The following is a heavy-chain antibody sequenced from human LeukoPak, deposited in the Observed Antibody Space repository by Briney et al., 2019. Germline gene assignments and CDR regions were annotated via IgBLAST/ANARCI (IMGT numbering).Heavy chain of an antibody. D-gene: IGHD6-13*01. CDR3: ARERSWQQPSDY. J-gene: IGHJ4*02. CDR1: GGSISSSSYY. Sequence: PSETLSLTCTVSGGSISSSSYYWGWIRQPPGKGLEWIGSIYYSGSTYYNPSLKSRVTISVDTSKNQFSLKLSSVTAADTAVYYCARERSWQQPSDYWGQGTLVTVSS. CDR2: IYYSGST. V-gene: IGHV4-39*07.